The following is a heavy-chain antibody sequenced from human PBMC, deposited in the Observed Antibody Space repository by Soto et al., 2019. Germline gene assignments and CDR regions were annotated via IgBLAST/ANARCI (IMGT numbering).Heavy chain of an antibody. J-gene: IGHJ3*02. D-gene: IGHD3-22*01. Sequence: PGGSLRLSCAASGFTFSSYGMHWVRQAPGKGLEWVAVISYDGSNKYYADSVKGRFTISRDNSKNTLYLQMNSLRAEDTAVYYCANDYYDSSGYYYNAFDIWGQGTMVTVS. V-gene: IGHV3-30*18. CDR3: ANDYYDSSGYYYNAFDI. CDR2: ISYDGSNK. CDR1: GFTFSSYG.